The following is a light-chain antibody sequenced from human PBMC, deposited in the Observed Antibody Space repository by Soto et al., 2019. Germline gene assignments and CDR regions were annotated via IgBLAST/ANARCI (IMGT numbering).Light chain of an antibody. CDR1: QYVSEW. Sequence: DLQMTQSPSSVSASVGDRVTITCRASQYVSEWLAWYQQKPGKAPKPLIYATSNLRSGVPSRFSGSGSRTDFTLTISGLQTEDFATYYCQQTNSFPLTFGGGTKVEIK. CDR3: QQTNSFPLT. CDR2: ATS. J-gene: IGKJ4*01. V-gene: IGKV1-12*01.